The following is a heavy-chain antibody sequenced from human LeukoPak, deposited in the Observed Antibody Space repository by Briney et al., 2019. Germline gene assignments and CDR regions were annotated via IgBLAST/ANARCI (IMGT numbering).Heavy chain of an antibody. V-gene: IGHV1-18*01. Sequence: GASVKVSCKASGYTFTSYGISWVRQAPGQGLEWMGWISAYNGNTNYAQKLQGRVTMTADTSTSTAYMELRSLRSDDTAVYYCARDVESYYGSGIPDWFDPWGQGTLVTVSS. CDR1: GYTFTSYG. D-gene: IGHD3-10*01. CDR2: ISAYNGNT. J-gene: IGHJ5*02. CDR3: ARDVESYYGSGIPDWFDP.